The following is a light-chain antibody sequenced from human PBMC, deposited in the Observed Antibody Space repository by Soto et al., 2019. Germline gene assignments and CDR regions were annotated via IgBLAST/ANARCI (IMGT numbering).Light chain of an antibody. Sequence: EIVMTQSPATLFVSPGARATLSCRASQSVSSNLAWYQQKPGQAPRLLIYGASTRATGIPARFSGSGSGTEFTLTISSLQSEDFVVYYCQQYNNWPRTFGQGTKVEIK. V-gene: IGKV3-15*01. CDR2: GAS. CDR3: QQYNNWPRT. J-gene: IGKJ1*01. CDR1: QSVSSN.